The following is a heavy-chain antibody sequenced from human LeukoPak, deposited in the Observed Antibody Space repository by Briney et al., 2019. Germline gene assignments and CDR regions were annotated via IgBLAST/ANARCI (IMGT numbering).Heavy chain of an antibody. Sequence: PSETLSLTCSVSGGSVSTSHYYWGWIRQPPGRGLEWIGNVYYSGTTYSNPSLRSRVSISVDTSRNQFSLKLSSVTAADTAVYYCAREGWFGELLGWFDPWGQGTLVTVSS. CDR1: GGSVSTSHYY. CDR3: AREGWFGELLGWFDP. V-gene: IGHV4-39*07. CDR2: VYYSGTT. D-gene: IGHD3-10*01. J-gene: IGHJ5*02.